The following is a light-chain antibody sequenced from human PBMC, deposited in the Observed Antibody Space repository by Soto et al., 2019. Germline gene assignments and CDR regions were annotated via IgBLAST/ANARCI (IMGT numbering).Light chain of an antibody. CDR3: QRYGSSSYT. V-gene: IGKV3-20*01. CDR1: QSVSSSY. Sequence: EIVLTQSPGTLSWSPGERATLSCRASQSVSSSYLAWYQQKPGQAPRLLIYGASSRATGIPDRFSGSGSGTDFTLTISRLEPEDFAVYYCQRYGSSSYTFGQGTKLEIK. J-gene: IGKJ2*01. CDR2: GAS.